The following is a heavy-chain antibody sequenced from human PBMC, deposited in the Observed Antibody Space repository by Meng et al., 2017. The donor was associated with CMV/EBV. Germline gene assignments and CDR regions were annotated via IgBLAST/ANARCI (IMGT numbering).Heavy chain of an antibody. D-gene: IGHD6-13*01. J-gene: IGHJ4*02. CDR2: INSDGSST. V-gene: IGHV3-74*01. CDR3: AREAAAGAPDY. Sequence: GGSLRLSCAASGFTFSSYWMHWVRQAPGKGLVWVSRINSDGSSTSYADSVKGRFTISRDNAKNTLYLQMNSLRDEDTAVYYCAREAAAGAPDYWGQGTLVTVSS. CDR1: GFTFSSYW.